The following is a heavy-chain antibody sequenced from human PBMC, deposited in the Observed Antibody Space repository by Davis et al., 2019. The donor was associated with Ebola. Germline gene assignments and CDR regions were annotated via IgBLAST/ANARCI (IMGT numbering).Heavy chain of an antibody. CDR2: TYYSPKWYN. CDR3: ARRYYGSGTYYKDY. J-gene: IGHJ4*02. D-gene: IGHD3-10*01. CDR1: GDSVSVNSGG. Sequence: HSQTLSLTCAISGDSVSVNSGGWNWIRQSPSRGLEWLGRTYYSPKWYNDYAAYVKSRITINPDTSTNQFSLQLNSVTPEDTAVYYCARRYYGSGTYYKDYWGQGTLVTVSS. V-gene: IGHV6-1*01.